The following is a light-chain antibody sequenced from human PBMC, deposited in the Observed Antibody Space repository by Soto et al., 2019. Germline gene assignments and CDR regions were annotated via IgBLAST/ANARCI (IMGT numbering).Light chain of an antibody. CDR3: QQYNNWPPTWT. Sequence: DIVLTQSPATLSVSPGQRATLSCRASQSIDTNLAWYQQKPGQPPRLLIYDASTRATDIPARFTGSGAGTEFTLTISSLQSADFAVYYCQQYNNWPPTWTFGQGTRLEIK. CDR2: DAS. V-gene: IGKV3-15*01. J-gene: IGKJ5*01. CDR1: QSIDTN.